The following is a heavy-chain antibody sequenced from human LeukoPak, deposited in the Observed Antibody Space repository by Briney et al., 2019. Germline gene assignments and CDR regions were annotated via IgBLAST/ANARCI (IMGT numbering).Heavy chain of an antibody. CDR2: ISAYNGNT. Sequence: GASVKVSCKASGYTFTSYGISWVRQAPGQGLEWMAWISAYNGNTNYAQKLQGRVTMTTDTSTSTAYMELRSLRSDDTAVYYCARDRRVWSGYYPFDYWGQGTLVTVSS. J-gene: IGHJ4*02. CDR3: ARDRRVWSGYYPFDY. V-gene: IGHV1-18*01. CDR1: GYTFTSYG. D-gene: IGHD3-3*01.